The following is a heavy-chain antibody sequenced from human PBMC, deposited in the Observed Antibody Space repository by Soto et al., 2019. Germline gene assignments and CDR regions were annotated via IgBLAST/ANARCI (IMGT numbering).Heavy chain of an antibody. CDR1: GYTFTHYY. CDR2: INPNGGST. D-gene: IGHD5-18*01. V-gene: IGHV1-46*01. CDR3: ATSVNSAMAFDY. Sequence: QVQLVQSGAEVKKPGASVKVSCKASGYTFTHYYMHWVRQAPGQGLEWMGIINPNGGSTTYAQRFRAGLRMSRDTSTSTVYMELSSLRSEDSAVYYCATSVNSAMAFDYWGQGTLVTVSS. J-gene: IGHJ4*02.